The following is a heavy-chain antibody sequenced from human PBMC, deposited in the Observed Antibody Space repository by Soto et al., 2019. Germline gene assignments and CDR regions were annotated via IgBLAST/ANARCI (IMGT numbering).Heavy chain of an antibody. CDR2: IRSKFYGGTA. V-gene: IGHV3-49*03. D-gene: IGHD1-26*01. Sequence: GGSLRLSCTVSGFTFGDDGMTWFRQAPGKGLEWIGFIRSKFYGGTAEYAASVKGRFTISRDDSKRIAHLQMNSLETEDTAVYYCTKDPVYSGTYYGSDYWGPGTLVTVSS. J-gene: IGHJ4*02. CDR3: TKDPVYSGTYYGSDY. CDR1: GFTFGDDG.